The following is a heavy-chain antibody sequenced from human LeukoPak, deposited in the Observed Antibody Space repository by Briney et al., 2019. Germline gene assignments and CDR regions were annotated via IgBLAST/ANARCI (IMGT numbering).Heavy chain of an antibody. Sequence: SVKVSCKASGGTFSSYAISWVREAPGQGLEWMGGIIPIFGTANYAQKFQGRVTITTDESTSTAYMELSSLRSEDTAVYYCASMVVAATKRAGYFDYWGQGTLVTVSS. CDR1: GGTFSSYA. J-gene: IGHJ4*02. D-gene: IGHD2-15*01. V-gene: IGHV1-69*05. CDR2: IIPIFGTA. CDR3: ASMVVAATKRAGYFDY.